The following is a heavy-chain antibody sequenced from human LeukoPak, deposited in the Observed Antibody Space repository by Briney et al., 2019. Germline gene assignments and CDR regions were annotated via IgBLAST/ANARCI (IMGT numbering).Heavy chain of an antibody. J-gene: IGHJ4*02. Sequence: ASVKVSCKASGYTFTDFGISWVRQAPGQGLEWMGWISAYNGNKNYKQKFQGRVTMTTDTSTSTAYMELTSLRSDDTAMYYCTRDLGVDTAMIFFDYWGQGTLVTVSS. CDR3: TRDLGVDTAMIFFDY. D-gene: IGHD5-18*01. CDR1: GYTFTDFG. CDR2: ISAYNGNK. V-gene: IGHV1-18*01.